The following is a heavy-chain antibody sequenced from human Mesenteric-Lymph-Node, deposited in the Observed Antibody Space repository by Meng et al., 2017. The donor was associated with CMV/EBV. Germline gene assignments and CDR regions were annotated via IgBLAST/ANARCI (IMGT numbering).Heavy chain of an antibody. CDR1: GDSISSISYY. CDR2: IYYSGST. V-gene: IGHV4-61*01. Sequence: SETLSLTCTVSGDSISSISYYWSWIRQPPGKGLEWIGYIYYSGSTNYNPSLKSRVTISVDTSKNQFSLKLSSVTAADTAVYYCARGAYYYDSSGYGPNTVEYYFDYWGQGTLVTVSS. D-gene: IGHD3-22*01. CDR3: ARGAYYYDSSGYGPNTVEYYFDY. J-gene: IGHJ4*02.